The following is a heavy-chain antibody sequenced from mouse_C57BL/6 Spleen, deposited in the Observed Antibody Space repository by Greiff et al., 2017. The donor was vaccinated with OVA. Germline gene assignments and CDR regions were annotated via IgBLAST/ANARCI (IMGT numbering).Heavy chain of an antibody. J-gene: IGHJ3*01. CDR3: ARSYYYGSSYSWFAY. Sequence: VQLQQSGPELVKPGASVKISCKASGYTFTDYYMNWVKQSPGKSLEWIGDINPNNGGTSYNQKFKGKATLTVDKSSSTAYMELRSLTSEDSAVYYCARSYYYGSSYSWFAYWGQGTLVTVSA. CDR1: GYTFTDYY. D-gene: IGHD1-1*01. CDR2: INPNNGGT. V-gene: IGHV1-26*01.